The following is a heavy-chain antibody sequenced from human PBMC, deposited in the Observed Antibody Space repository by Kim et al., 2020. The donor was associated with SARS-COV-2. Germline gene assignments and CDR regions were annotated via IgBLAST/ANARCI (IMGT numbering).Heavy chain of an antibody. CDR2: IDPSDSYT. J-gene: IGHJ4*02. Sequence: GESLKISCKGSGYSFTSYWISWVRQMPGKGLEWMGRIDPSDSYTNYSPSFQGHVTISADKSISTAYLQWSSLKASDTAMYYCARLCSSTSCYMAGGDYWGQGTLVTVSS. D-gene: IGHD2-2*02. CDR1: GYSFTSYW. CDR3: ARLCSSTSCYMAGGDY. V-gene: IGHV5-10-1*01.